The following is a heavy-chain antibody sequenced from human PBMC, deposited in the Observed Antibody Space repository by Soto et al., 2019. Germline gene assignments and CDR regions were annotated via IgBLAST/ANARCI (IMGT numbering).Heavy chain of an antibody. CDR1: GVSIRSSIHY. J-gene: IGHJ5*02. CDR2: IYYSGSP. V-gene: IGHV4-39*07. D-gene: IGHD3-3*01. Sequence: SETLSLTCTVSGVSIRSSIHYRDWIRQPPGKGLEWIGAIYYSGSPNYDPSLKSRVTISVDKSKNQFSLKLSSVTAADTAVYYCASLRFLDWWFDPWGQGTLVTVSS. CDR3: ASLRFLDWWFDP.